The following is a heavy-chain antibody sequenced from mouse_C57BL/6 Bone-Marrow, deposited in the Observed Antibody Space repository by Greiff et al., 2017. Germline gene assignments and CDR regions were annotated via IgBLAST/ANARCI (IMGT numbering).Heavy chain of an antibody. CDR3: VSERISYYGSSKAWFAY. D-gene: IGHD1-1*01. J-gene: IGHJ3*01. CDR2: MRSKSSNYAT. V-gene: IGHV10-3*01. Sequence: EVQLVESGGGLVQPKGSLKLSCAASGFTFNTYAMHWVRQAPGKGLEWVARMRSKSSNYATYYADSVKDKFTISRDDSQSMLYLQMKNLKTEDTAMYFCVSERISYYGSSKAWFAYWCRGHLVTVSA. CDR1: GFTFNTYA.